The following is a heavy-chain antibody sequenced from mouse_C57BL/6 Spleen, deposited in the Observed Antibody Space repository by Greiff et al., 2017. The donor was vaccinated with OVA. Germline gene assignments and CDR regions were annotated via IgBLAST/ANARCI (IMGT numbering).Heavy chain of an antibody. J-gene: IGHJ2*01. D-gene: IGHD1-1*01. V-gene: IGHV1-55*01. Sequence: VQLQQPGAELVKPGASVKMSCKASGYTFTSYWITWVKQRPGQGLEWIGDIYPGSGSTNYNEKFKSKATLTVDTSSSTAYMQLSSLTSEDSAVYYCARSDDYGSSTYYFDDWGQGTTLTVSS. CDR1: GYTFTSYW. CDR2: IYPGSGST. CDR3: ARSDDYGSSTYYFDD.